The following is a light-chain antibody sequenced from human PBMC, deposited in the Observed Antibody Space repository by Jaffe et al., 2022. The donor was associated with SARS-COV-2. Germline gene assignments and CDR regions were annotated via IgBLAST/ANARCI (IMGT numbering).Light chain of an antibody. Sequence: DIVMTQSPDSLAVSLGERATINCKSSQSVIYSSNNKNYLAWFQQKPGQPPKLLFYWASTRESGVPDRFSGSGSGTDFTLTISSLQAEDVAVYYCQQYCANPRTFGGGTKVEIK. CDR1: QSVIYSSNNKNY. CDR2: WAS. CDR3: QQYCANPRT. J-gene: IGKJ4*01. V-gene: IGKV4-1*01.